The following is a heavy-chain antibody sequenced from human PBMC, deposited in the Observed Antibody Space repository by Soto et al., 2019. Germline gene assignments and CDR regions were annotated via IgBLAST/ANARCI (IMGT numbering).Heavy chain of an antibody. CDR2: IYYSGGT. CDR1: GASIGSGDYY. Sequence: SETLSLTCTVSGASIGSGDYYWSWIRQHPGKGLEWIGYIYYSGGTYYNPSLKSRVTISVDRSKNQFSLKLSSVTAADTAVYYCASTSPTNDHLEYFVYWGQGTLITVPQ. D-gene: IGHD1-1*01. CDR3: ASTSPTNDHLEYFVY. J-gene: IGHJ4*02. V-gene: IGHV4-30-4*08.